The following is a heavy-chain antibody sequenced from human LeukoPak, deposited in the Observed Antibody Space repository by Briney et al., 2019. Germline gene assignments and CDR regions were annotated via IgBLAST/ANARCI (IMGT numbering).Heavy chain of an antibody. J-gene: IGHJ4*02. D-gene: IGHD4-11*01. CDR2: MNPNTGNT. CDR1: TDIFINYD. CDR3: AVTPSNLSHLDK. Sequence: ASVKVSCKASTDIFINYDINWVRQATGQGLEWIGWMNPNTGNTGYAQNFQGRVTMTRDTSISTAHMELSSLRPEDTAVYYCAVTPSNLSHLDKWGQGTLVTISS. V-gene: IGHV1-8*01.